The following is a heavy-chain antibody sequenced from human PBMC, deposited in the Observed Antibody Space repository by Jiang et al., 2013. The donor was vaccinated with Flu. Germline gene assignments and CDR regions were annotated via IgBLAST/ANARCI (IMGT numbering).Heavy chain of an antibody. V-gene: IGHV4-59*01. J-gene: IGHJ4*02. CDR3: ARAGVVPAAIPDY. CDR1: GGSISSYY. CDR2: IYYSGST. D-gene: IGHD2-2*02. Sequence: SLTCTVSGGSISSYYWSWIRQPPGKGLEWIGYIYYSGSTNYNPSLKSRVTISVDTSKNQFSLKLSSVTAADTAVYYCARAGVVPAAIPDYWGQGTLVTVSS.